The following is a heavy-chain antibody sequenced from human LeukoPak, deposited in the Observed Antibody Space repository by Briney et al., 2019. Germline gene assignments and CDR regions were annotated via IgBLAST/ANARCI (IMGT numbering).Heavy chain of an antibody. CDR2: LSGTGGST. D-gene: IGHD3-16*01. CDR1: GFTFSSYG. CDR3: ARGSRGGDPYYYYYYHMDV. Sequence: AGGSLRLSCAASGFTFSSYGVSWVRQAPGKGLEWVSALSGTGGSTYYADSVKGRFTISRDNSKNTLYLQMGSLRAEDMAVYYCARGSRGGDPYYYYYYHMDVWGKGTTVTVSS. J-gene: IGHJ6*03. V-gene: IGHV3-23*01.